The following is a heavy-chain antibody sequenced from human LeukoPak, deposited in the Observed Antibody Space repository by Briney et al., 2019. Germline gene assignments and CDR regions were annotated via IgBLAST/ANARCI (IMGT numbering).Heavy chain of an antibody. V-gene: IGHV4-34*09. CDR3: ASGPQGYYYMDV. CDR1: GGSFSGYY. CDR2: INHSGST. J-gene: IGHJ6*03. Sequence: QTLSLTCAVYGGSFSGYYWSWIRQPPGKGLEWIGEINHSGSTNYNPSLKSRVTISVDTSKNQFSLKLSSVTAADTAVYYCASGPQGYYYMDVWGKGTTVTVSS.